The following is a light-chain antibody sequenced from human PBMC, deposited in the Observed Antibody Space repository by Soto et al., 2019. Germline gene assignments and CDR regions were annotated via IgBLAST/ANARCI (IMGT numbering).Light chain of an antibody. CDR3: QQSYSTPIT. CDR1: QSISSY. V-gene: IGKV1-39*01. CDR2: AAS. Sequence: IQMTQSPSSLSAFVGDRVTITCRASQSISSYLNWYQQKPGEAPKLLIYAASSLQSGVPSRLTGSGSGTDFTLTISSLQPEDFATYYCQQSYSTPITFGQGTRLEI. J-gene: IGKJ5*01.